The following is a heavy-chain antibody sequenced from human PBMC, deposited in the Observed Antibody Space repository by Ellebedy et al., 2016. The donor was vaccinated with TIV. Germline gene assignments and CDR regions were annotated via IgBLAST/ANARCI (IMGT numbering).Heavy chain of an antibody. V-gene: IGHV1-8*01. CDR2: MNPNSGNT. J-gene: IGHJ4*02. Sequence: ASVKVSCXASGYTFTSYDINWVRQATGQGLEWMGWMNPNSGNTGYAQKFQGRVTMTRNTSISTAYMELSSLRSEDTAVYYCASGPREWELRAVDYWGQGTLVTVSS. D-gene: IGHD1-26*01. CDR3: ASGPREWELRAVDY. CDR1: GYTFTSYD.